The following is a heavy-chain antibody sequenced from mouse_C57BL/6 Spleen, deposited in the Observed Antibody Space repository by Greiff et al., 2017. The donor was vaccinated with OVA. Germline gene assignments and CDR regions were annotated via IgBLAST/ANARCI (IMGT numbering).Heavy chain of an antibody. J-gene: IGHJ4*01. V-gene: IGHV1-19*01. Sequence: VQLKESGPVLVKPGASVKMSCKASGYTFTDYYMNWVKQSHGKSLEWIGVINPYNGGTSYNQKFKGKATLTVDKSSSTAYMELNSLTSEDSAVYYCARKGDDYDYAMDYWGQGTSVTVSS. CDR3: ARKGDDYDYAMDY. CDR2: INPYNGGT. CDR1: GYTFTDYY. D-gene: IGHD2-4*01.